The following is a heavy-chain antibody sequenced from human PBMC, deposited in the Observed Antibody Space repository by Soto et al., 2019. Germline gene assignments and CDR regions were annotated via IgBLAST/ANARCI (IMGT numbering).Heavy chain of an antibody. Sequence: GASVKVSCKASGGTFSSYAISWVRQAPGQGLECMGGIIPIFGTANYAQKFQGRVTITADKSTSTAYMELSSLRSEDTAVYYCAREGRYCSGGSCYSPDAFDIWGQGTMVTVSS. J-gene: IGHJ3*02. CDR1: GGTFSSYA. V-gene: IGHV1-69*06. CDR3: AREGRYCSGGSCYSPDAFDI. D-gene: IGHD2-15*01. CDR2: IIPIFGTA.